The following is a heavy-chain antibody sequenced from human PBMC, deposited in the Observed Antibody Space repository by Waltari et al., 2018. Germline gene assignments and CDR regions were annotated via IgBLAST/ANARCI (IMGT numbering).Heavy chain of an antibody. CDR2: IYPGDSDT. V-gene: IGHV5-51*01. CDR3: ARHLRIAARPGYYYGMDV. Sequence: EVQLVQSGAEAKTPGESLKILCKGSGYSFTSYWIGWVCRMPGKDLEWMGIIYPGDSDTRYSPSFQGQVTISADKSISTAYLQWSSLKASDTAMYYCARHLRIAARPGYYYGMDVWGQGTTVTVSS. D-gene: IGHD6-6*01. J-gene: IGHJ6*02. CDR1: GYSFTSYW.